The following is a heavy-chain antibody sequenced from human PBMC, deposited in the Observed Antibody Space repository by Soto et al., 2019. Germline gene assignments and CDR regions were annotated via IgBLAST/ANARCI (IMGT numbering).Heavy chain of an antibody. D-gene: IGHD6-19*01. J-gene: IGHJ6*02. CDR3: ASDFRTRGWGRHAGNFAMAV. Sequence: QVQLVQSGAEVRKPGASVKVSCKASVYPYTNSYMHCVRQAPGQGLEWMGWIHPNTGGTNYAQKYQGRVTMTRDTSVSTVDKELNRLTSDDKALYSCASDFRTRGWGRHAGNFAMAVWGQGTTVTVS. CDR1: VYPYTNSY. V-gene: IGHV1-2*02. CDR2: IHPNTGGT.